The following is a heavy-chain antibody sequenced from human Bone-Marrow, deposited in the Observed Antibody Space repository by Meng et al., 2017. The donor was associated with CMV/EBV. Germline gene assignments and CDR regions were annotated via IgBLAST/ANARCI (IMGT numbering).Heavy chain of an antibody. J-gene: IGHJ4*02. V-gene: IGHV4-34*01. Sequence: SETLSLTCTVSGGSISSYYWSWIRQPPGKGLEWIGEINHSGSTNYNPSLKSRVTISVDTSKKQFSLKLSSVTAADTAVYYCARGRPRGSYHRRICYFDYWGQGTLVTVSS. CDR3: ARGRPRGSYHRRICYFDY. CDR1: GGSISSYY. CDR2: INHSGST. D-gene: IGHD1-26*01.